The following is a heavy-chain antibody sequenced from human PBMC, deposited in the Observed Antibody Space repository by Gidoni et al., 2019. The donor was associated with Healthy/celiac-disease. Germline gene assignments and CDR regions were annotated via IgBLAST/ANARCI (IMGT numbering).Heavy chain of an antibody. CDR2: IYYSGST. CDR1: GGSISSSSYY. CDR3: ARHPTMVRGVNNWFDP. Sequence: QLQLQESGPGLVKPSETLSLTCTVSGGSISSSSYYWGWLRQPPGKGLEWIGSIYYSGSTYYNPSLKSRVTISVDTSKNQFSLKLSSVTAADTAVYYCARHPTMVRGVNNWFDPWGQGTLVTVSS. V-gene: IGHV4-39*01. D-gene: IGHD3-10*01. J-gene: IGHJ5*02.